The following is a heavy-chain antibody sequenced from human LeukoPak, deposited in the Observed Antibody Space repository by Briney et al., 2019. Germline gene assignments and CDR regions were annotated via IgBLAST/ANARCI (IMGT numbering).Heavy chain of an antibody. CDR1: GGSISSSSYY. D-gene: IGHD3-22*01. J-gene: IGHJ6*03. CDR3: VRVRYYYDTSGRGYYYYHMDV. Sequence: SETLSLTCTVSGGSISSSSYYWTWIRQPAGKGLEWIGRITASGSSSYNPSLKSRVTISVDTSNNQFSLKLSSVTATDTAVYYCVRVRYYYDTSGRGYYYYHMDVWGKGTSVTISS. V-gene: IGHV4-61*02. CDR2: ITASGSS.